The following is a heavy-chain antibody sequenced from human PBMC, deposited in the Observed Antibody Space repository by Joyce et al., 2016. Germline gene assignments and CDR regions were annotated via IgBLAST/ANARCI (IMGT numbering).Heavy chain of an antibody. V-gene: IGHV2-70*13. Sequence: QVTLRESGPALVKPTQTLTLTCTFSGFSLSTSGMCVNWIRQPPGTALEWLARIDWDNDKYYSTSLKTRLTISKDTSKNQVVLTMTNMDPADTATYYCARMIRGSLTYYFDFWGQGTLVSVS. J-gene: IGHJ4*02. CDR3: ARMIRGSLTYYFDF. CDR1: GFSLSTSGMC. CDR2: IDWDNDK. D-gene: IGHD3-10*01.